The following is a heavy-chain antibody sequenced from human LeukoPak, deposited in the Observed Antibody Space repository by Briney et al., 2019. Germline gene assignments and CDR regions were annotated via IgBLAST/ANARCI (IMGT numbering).Heavy chain of an antibody. CDR1: GGSISSGGYS. J-gene: IGHJ5*02. Sequence: PSETLSLTCAVSGGSISSGGYSWSWIRQPPGKGLEWIGYIYYSGSTYYNPSLKSRVTISVDTSKNQFSLKLSSVTAADTAVYYCARASHGSGSLSEFDPWGQGTLVTVSS. CDR3: ARASHGSGSLSEFDP. CDR2: IYYSGST. V-gene: IGHV4-30-4*07. D-gene: IGHD3-10*01.